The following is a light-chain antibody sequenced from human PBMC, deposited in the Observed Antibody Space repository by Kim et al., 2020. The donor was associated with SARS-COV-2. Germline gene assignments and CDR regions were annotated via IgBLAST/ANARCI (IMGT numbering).Light chain of an antibody. CDR2: GDT. J-gene: IGLJ3*02. CDR1: GSNIGAGYR. CDR3: QSYDTTLSGSV. Sequence: QSVLTQPPSVSGAPGQRVIVSCTGSGSNIGAGYRVHWYQHIPGTTPKLLIFGDTNRPSGVPDRFSGSRSETSASLAITGLQAEDEADYYCQSYDTTLSGSVFGGGTKLTVL. V-gene: IGLV1-40*01.